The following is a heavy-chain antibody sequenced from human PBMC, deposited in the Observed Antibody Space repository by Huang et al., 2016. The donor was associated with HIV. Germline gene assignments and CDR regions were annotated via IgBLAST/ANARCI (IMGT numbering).Heavy chain of an antibody. CDR2: IYFDDSES. CDR3: ARRRRGGFDI. CDR1: RYNFAGYW. J-gene: IGHJ3*02. D-gene: IGHD2-15*01. V-gene: IGHV5-51*03. Sequence: EVQLVQSGAEVKRPGESLKISCKGSRYNFAGYWIGWVRQMPGKGLEWMGSIYFDDSESRYSPSLRGQVTISADTSLYSSYLQWTSLRASDTTIFYCARRRRGGFDIWGQGTLVTVSS.